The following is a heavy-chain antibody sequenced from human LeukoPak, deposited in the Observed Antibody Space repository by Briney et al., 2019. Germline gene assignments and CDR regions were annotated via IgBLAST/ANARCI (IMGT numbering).Heavy chain of an antibody. CDR3: ARDKIINWNLVIGDAFDI. D-gene: IGHD1-1*01. CDR2: ISAYNGNT. Sequence: ASVKVSCKASGYTFTSYGISWVRQAPGQGLEWMGWISAYNGNTNYAQKLQGRVTMTTDTSTSTAYMELRSLRSDDTAVYYCARDKIINWNLVIGDAFDIWGQGTMVTVSS. V-gene: IGHV1-18*01. CDR1: GYTFTSYG. J-gene: IGHJ3*02.